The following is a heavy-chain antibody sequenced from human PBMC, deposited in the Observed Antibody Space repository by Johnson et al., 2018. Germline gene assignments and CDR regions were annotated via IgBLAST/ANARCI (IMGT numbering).Heavy chain of an antibody. V-gene: IGHV3-21*01. CDR2: ISSSGSTI. CDR3: ARAECSPRYGMEV. D-gene: IGHD3-3*01. CDR1: GFSFSTYG. Sequence: VQLVQSGGGVVQPGRSLRLSCAASGFSFSTYGMHWVRQAPGKGLEWVSAISSSGSTIYYADSLQGRFTISRDNAKNSLYLQMNSLRAEDTAVYYCARAECSPRYGMEVWGPGTKVTVSS. J-gene: IGHJ6*02.